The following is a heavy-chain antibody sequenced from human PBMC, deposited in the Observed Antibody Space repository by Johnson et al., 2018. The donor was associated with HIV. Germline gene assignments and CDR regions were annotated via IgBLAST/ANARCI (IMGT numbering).Heavy chain of an antibody. Sequence: VKLVESGGGLVKPGGSLRLSCAASGFTFSKAWMNWVRQAPGKGLEWVGRIKTKTDGGTTDYVAPVKGRFTISRDDSKNTLYLQMNSLKTEDTAVYYCTTILRFLEWSIPDAFDILGQGTMVTVSS. V-gene: IGHV3-15*01. D-gene: IGHD3-3*01. CDR1: GFTFSKAW. J-gene: IGHJ3*02. CDR2: IKTKTDGGTT. CDR3: TTILRFLEWSIPDAFDI.